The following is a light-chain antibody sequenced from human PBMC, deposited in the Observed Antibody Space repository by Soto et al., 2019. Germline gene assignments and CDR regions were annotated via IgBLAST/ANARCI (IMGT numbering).Light chain of an antibody. V-gene: IGLV2-14*01. Sequence: QSALTQPASVSGSPGQSITISCTGSRNDISAYDSVSWYQQHPDKAHKLIIYEVSNRPSGVSNRFSGSKSGNTASLTISGLQADDEADYYCSSYTRGSTLVFGGGTKVTVL. CDR1: RNDISAYDS. CDR3: SSYTRGSTLV. J-gene: IGLJ3*02. CDR2: EVS.